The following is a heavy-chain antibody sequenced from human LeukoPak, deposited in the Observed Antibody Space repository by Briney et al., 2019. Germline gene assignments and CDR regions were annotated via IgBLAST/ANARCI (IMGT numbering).Heavy chain of an antibody. CDR2: ISAYNGNT. CDR1: GYTFTSYG. Sequence: ASVKVSCKASGYTFTSYGISWVRQAPGQGLEWMGWISAYNGNTNYAQKLQGRVTMTTDTSTSTAYMELSSLRSEDTAVYYCARAGYYDSSADFRFFDYWGQGTLVTVSS. D-gene: IGHD3-22*01. V-gene: IGHV1-18*01. J-gene: IGHJ4*02. CDR3: ARAGYYDSSADFRFFDY.